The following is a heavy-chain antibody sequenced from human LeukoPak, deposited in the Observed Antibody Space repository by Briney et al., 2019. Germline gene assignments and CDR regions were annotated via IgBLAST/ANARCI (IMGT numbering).Heavy chain of an antibody. D-gene: IGHD3-9*01. V-gene: IGHV3-23*01. CDR2: VSGGGGST. CDR3: AEDGIRYFDWFREDAFDI. J-gene: IGHJ3*02. Sequence: GGSLRLSCVSSGFAFSSSAMRGVRQPPGKGLVWVSAVSGGGGSTYYADSVKGRFTISRDNAKNTLYLQMNSLRAEDTAFFFQAEDGIRYFDWFREDAFDIWGQGTMVTVSS. CDR1: GFAFSSSA.